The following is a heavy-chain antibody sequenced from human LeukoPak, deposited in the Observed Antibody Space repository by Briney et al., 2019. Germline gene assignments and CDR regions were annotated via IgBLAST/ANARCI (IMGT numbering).Heavy chain of an antibody. CDR1: RWSLSDYY. CDR2: MNRSGST. V-gene: IGHV4-34*01. J-gene: IGHJ4*02. CDR3: TRIYSLGDYISRV. Sequence: PSGALSLTCALCRWSLSDYYWHWIRQAPGKGVEWIGEMNRSGSTNYNPSLKSRVTISVDASKNQFCLKLSYVTAADTAVYYCTRIYSLGDYISRVWGQGTLVTVSS. D-gene: IGHD4-17*01.